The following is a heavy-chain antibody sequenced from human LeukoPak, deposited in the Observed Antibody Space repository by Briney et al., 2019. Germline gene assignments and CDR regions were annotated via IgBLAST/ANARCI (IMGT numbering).Heavy chain of an antibody. CDR2: INPNSGGT. CDR1: GYTFTGYY. CDR3: ARARSGSYYVFRSNFDY. Sequence: ASVKVSCKASGYTFTGYYMHWVRQAPGQGLEWMGWINPNSGGTNYAQKFQGRVTMTRDTSISTAYMELSRLRSDDTAVYYCARARSGSYYVFRSNFDYWGQGTLVTVSS. V-gene: IGHV1-2*02. D-gene: IGHD1-26*01. J-gene: IGHJ4*02.